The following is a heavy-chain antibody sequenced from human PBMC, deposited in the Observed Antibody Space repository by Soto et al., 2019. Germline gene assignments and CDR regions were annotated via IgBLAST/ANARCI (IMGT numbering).Heavy chain of an antibody. Sequence: PXVGLRLSCAACGFTFSSYAKSWVRQTPGKGLEWVSAISGSGGSTYYADSVKGRFTISRDNSKNTLYLQMNSLRAEDTAVYYCAPVKSELGRDPFDYCGQRTLVTVSS. D-gene: IGHD1-26*01. CDR3: APVKSELGRDPFDY. CDR1: GFTFSSYA. V-gene: IGHV3-23*01. J-gene: IGHJ4*02. CDR2: ISGSGGST.